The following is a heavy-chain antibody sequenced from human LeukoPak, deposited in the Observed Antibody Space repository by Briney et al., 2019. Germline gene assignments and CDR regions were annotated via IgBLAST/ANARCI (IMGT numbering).Heavy chain of an antibody. CDR3: AKAGNWGGYYYYLDV. J-gene: IGHJ6*03. V-gene: IGHV4-59*01. Sequence: ASETLSLTCTVSGGSISGYYWSWIRRSPGKGLEWIGYIYYSGSTNYNPSLKSRVTISLDTSKNQFSLKLSSVTAADTAVYYCAKAGNWGGYYYYLDVWGKGATVTVSS. CDR1: GGSISGYY. CDR2: IYYSGST. D-gene: IGHD7-27*01.